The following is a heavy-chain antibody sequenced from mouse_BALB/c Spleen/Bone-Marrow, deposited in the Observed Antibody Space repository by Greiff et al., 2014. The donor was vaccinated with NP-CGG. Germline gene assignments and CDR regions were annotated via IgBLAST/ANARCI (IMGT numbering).Heavy chain of an antibody. J-gene: IGHJ3*01. CDR1: GFNIKDTY. Sequence: EVQLQQSGAELVKPGASVKLSCTASGFNIKDTYMHWVKQRPEQGLEWIGRIDPANGNTKYDPKFQGKATITADTSSNTAYLQPSSLTSEDTTVYYCAPYYYGSNWFAYWGQGTLVTVSA. V-gene: IGHV14-3*02. D-gene: IGHD1-1*01. CDR2: IDPANGNT. CDR3: APYYYGSNWFAY.